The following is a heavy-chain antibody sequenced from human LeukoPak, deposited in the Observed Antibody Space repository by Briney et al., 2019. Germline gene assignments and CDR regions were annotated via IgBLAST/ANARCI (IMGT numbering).Heavy chain of an antibody. V-gene: IGHV4-61*02. CDR2: IYTSGST. Sequence: SETLSLTCTVSGGSISSGSYYWSWIRQPAGKGLEWIGRIYTSGSTNYNPSLKSRVTISVDTSKNQFSLKLSSVTAADTAVYYCARDFPGYSSDWGQETLVTVSS. J-gene: IGHJ4*02. CDR3: ARDFPGYSSD. CDR1: GGSISSGSYY. D-gene: IGHD6-25*01.